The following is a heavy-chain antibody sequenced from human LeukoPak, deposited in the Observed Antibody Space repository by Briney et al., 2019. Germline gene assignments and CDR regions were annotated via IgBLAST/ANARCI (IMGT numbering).Heavy chain of an antibody. J-gene: IGHJ4*02. Sequence: SGTLSLTCTVSSGSISSSSYYWGWIRQPPGKGLEWIGNIYYSGSTYYNPSLKSRVTISVDSSKNQFSLKLTSVTAADTAVYYCATLGEYYDSSGYYYNWGQGTLVTVSS. CDR1: SGSISSSSYY. D-gene: IGHD3-22*01. CDR2: IYYSGST. V-gene: IGHV4-39*07. CDR3: ATLGEYYDSSGYYYN.